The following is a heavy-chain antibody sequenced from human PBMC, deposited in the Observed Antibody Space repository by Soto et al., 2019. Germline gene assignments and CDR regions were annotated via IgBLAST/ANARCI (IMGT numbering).Heavy chain of an antibody. D-gene: IGHD6-19*01. J-gene: IGHJ4*02. CDR2: IYYSGST. V-gene: IGHV4-59*01. CDR3: ARARYSSGQSGTPYYFDY. CDR1: GGSISSYY. Sequence: QVQLQESGPGLVKPSETLSLTCTVSGGSISSYYWSWIRQPPGKGLEWIGYIYYSGSTNYNPSLKSRVTISVDTSKNQFSLKLSSVTAADTAVYYCARARYSSGQSGTPYYFDYWGQGTLVTVSS.